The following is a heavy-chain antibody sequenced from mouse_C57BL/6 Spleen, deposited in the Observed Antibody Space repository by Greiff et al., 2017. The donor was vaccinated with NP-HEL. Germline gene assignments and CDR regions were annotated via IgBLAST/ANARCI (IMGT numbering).Heavy chain of an antibody. V-gene: IGHV1-52*01. CDR1: GYTFTSYW. D-gene: IGHD1-1*01. CDR2: IDPSDSET. Sequence: VQLQQPGAELVRPGSSVKLSCKASGYTFTSYWMHWVKQRPIQGLEWIGNIDPSDSETHYNQKFKDKATLTVDKSSSTAYMQLSSLTSEDSAVYYWATTVVATDFDAWGTGTTVTVSS. J-gene: IGHJ1*03. CDR3: ATTVVATDFDA.